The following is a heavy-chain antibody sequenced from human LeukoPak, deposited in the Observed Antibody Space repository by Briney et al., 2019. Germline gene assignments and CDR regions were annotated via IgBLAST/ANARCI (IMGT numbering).Heavy chain of an antibody. CDR2: IYTSGST. CDR3: AREGYHYYDSSGYFPGVDY. CDR1: GGSISSGRYY. Sequence: PSQTLSLTCTVSGGSISSGRYYWSWIRQPAEKGLECIWRIYTSGSTNYNPSLKSRVTISVDTSKNQFSLKLSSVTAADTAVYYWAREGYHYYDSSGYFPGVDYWGQGTLVTVSS. V-gene: IGHV4-61*02. J-gene: IGHJ4*02. D-gene: IGHD3-22*01.